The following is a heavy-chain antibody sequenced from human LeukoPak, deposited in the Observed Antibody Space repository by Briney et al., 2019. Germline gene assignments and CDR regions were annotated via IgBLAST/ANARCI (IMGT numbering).Heavy chain of an antibody. J-gene: IGHJ4*02. D-gene: IGHD2-8*01. Sequence: GGSLRLSCAASGFTFSSSVMHWVRQAPRKGLGWVAFIRYDGSNKYYADSAQGRFTISRDNSKNTLYLQMNSLRAEDTAVYYCAKDPHAYSPRFTNYYFDQWGQGTLVAVSS. CDR2: IRYDGSNK. CDR1: GFTFSSSV. V-gene: IGHV3-30*02. CDR3: AKDPHAYSPRFTNYYFDQ.